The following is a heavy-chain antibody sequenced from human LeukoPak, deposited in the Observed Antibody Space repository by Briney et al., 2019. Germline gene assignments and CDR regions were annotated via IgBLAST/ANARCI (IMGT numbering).Heavy chain of an antibody. CDR3: ARVEDYDILTGFDY. CDR2: IKQDESER. V-gene: IGHV3-7*01. D-gene: IGHD3-9*01. J-gene: IGHJ4*02. CDR1: GFSFSSYW. Sequence: GGSLRLSCEGSGFSFSSYWMTWVRQSPGKGPEWVANIKQDESERYTVDSVKGRFTISRDNAKNSLYLQMNSLRAEDTAVYYCARVEDYDILTGFDYWGQGTLVTVSS.